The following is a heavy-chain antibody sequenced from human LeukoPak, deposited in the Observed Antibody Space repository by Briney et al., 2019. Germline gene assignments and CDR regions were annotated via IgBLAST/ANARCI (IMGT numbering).Heavy chain of an antibody. J-gene: IGHJ4*02. Sequence: ASVKVSCKASGYTFTSYGISWVRQAPGQGLEWMGWISAYNGNTNHAQKLQGRVTMTADTSTSTAYMELRSLRSDDTAVYYCARDVGDGDYFDYWGQGTLVTVSS. CDR1: GYTFTSYG. CDR2: ISAYNGNT. D-gene: IGHD4-17*01. CDR3: ARDVGDGDYFDY. V-gene: IGHV1-18*01.